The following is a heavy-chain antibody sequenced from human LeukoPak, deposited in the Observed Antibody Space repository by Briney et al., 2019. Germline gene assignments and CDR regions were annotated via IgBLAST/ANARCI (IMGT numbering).Heavy chain of an antibody. CDR1: GYTFTGYY. J-gene: IGHJ5*02. CDR2: INPNSGGT. D-gene: IGHD2-8*01. V-gene: IGHV1-2*02. Sequence: ASVKVSCKASGYTFTGYYMHWVRQAPGQGLEWMGWINPNSGGTNYAQKFQGRVTMTRDTSISTAYMELSRLRSDDTAVYYCARDNGAATRAIWFDPWGQGTLVTVSS. CDR3: ARDNGAATRAIWFDP.